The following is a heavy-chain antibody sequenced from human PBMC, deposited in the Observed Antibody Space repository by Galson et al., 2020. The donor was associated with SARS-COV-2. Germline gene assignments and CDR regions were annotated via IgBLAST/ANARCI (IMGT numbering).Heavy chain of an antibody. V-gene: IGHV4-39*07. D-gene: IGHD2-8*01. CDR1: GGSISSSSYY. Sequence: SETLSLTCTVSGGSISSSSYYWGWIRQPPGKGLDWIGSIYYSGSTYYNPSLKSRVTISVDTSKNQFSLKLSSVTAADTAVYYCARARQLGYCTNGVCYTHSIYFDYWGQGTLVTVSS. CDR2: IYYSGST. J-gene: IGHJ4*02. CDR3: ARARQLGYCTNGVCYTHSIYFDY.